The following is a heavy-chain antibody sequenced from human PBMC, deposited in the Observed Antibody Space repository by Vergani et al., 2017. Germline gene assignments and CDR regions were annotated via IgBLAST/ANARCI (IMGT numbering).Heavy chain of an antibody. Sequence: EVQLVQSGAEVKKPGESLKISCQISGYSFTNYWIGWVRQMPGKGLEGMGIIYPADSDTRYSPSFQGQVTISVDKSISTAYLQRSSLRASDSAMYYCARLYGRDSSGSKYFDYLGQGTLVTVSS. CDR2: IYPADSDT. CDR3: ARLYGRDSSGSKYFDY. CDR1: GYSFTNYW. V-gene: IGHV5-51*01. D-gene: IGHD3-22*01. J-gene: IGHJ4*02.